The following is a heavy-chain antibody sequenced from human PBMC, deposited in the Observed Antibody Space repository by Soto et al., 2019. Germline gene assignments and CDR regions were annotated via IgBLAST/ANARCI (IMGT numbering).Heavy chain of an antibody. J-gene: IGHJ6*01. CDR1: GGSISSYY. V-gene: IGHV4-59*12. D-gene: IGHD3-10*01. Sequence: SETLSLTCTVSGGSISSYYWSWIRQPPGKGLEWIGYIYYSGSTNYNPSLKSRVTISVDTSKNQFSLKLSSVTAADTAVYYCARGQTKTADYYGSGSYYGMDVWGQGTTVTSPQ. CDR3: ARGQTKTADYYGSGSYYGMDV. CDR2: IYYSGST.